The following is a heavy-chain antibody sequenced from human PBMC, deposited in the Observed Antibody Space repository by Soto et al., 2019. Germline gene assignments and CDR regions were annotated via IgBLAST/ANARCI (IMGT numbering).Heavy chain of an antibody. CDR1: GFTFSSYA. V-gene: IGHV3-23*01. CDR3: AKGYWFGELLWTYYFDY. Sequence: GGSLRLSCAASGFTFSSYAMSWVRQAPGKGLEWVSAISGSGGSTYYADSVKGRFTISRDNSKNTLYLQMNSLRAEDTAVYYCAKGYWFGELLWTYYFDYWGQGTLVTVSS. D-gene: IGHD3-10*01. J-gene: IGHJ4*02. CDR2: ISGSGGST.